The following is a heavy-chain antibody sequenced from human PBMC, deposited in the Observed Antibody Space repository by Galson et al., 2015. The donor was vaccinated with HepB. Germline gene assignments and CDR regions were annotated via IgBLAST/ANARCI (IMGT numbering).Heavy chain of an antibody. CDR2: IYSDGST. CDR3: AKDQGDGYRNYHYYYGMDV. J-gene: IGHJ6*02. V-gene: IGHV3-66*02. Sequence: SLRLSCAASGYTISNIYVSWVRQAPGKGLEWVSLIYSDGSTYYADSVKGRFTISRDNSKNTLYLQMNSLRPEDTAVYYCAKDQGDGYRNYHYYYGMDVWGQGTTVTVSS. CDR1: GYTISNIY. D-gene: IGHD5-24*01.